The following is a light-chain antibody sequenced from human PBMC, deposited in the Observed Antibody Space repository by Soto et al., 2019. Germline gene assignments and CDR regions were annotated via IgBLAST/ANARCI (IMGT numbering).Light chain of an antibody. J-gene: IGKJ1*01. V-gene: IGKV3-20*01. Sequence: EIVMTQSPATLSVSPREGATLSCMASPSVSSNLAWYQQKPGQAPRLLIYAASSRATGIPDRFSGSGSGTDFTLTISRLEPEDFAVYYCQQYGSSPEWTFGQGTKVDIK. CDR1: PSVSSN. CDR2: AAS. CDR3: QQYGSSPEWT.